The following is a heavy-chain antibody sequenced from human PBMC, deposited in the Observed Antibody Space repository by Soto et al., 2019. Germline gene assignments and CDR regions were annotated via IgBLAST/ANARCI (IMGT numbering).Heavy chain of an antibody. CDR3: AAGGHYYGSGRRNYYYYGMDV. J-gene: IGHJ6*02. Sequence: ASVKVSCKASGFTFTSSAVQWVRQARGQRLEWIGWIVVGSGNTNYAQKFQERVTITRDMSTSTAYMELSSLRSEDTAVYYCAAGGHYYGSGRRNYYYYGMDVWGQGTTVTVSS. CDR1: GFTFTSSA. V-gene: IGHV1-58*01. CDR2: IVVGSGNT. D-gene: IGHD3-10*01.